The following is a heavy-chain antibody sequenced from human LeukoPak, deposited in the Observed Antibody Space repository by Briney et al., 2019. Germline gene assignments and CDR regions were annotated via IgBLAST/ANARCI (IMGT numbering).Heavy chain of an antibody. V-gene: IGHV1-24*01. D-gene: IGHD3-22*01. J-gene: IGHJ3*02. CDR3: ATYYYDSSRAFDI. Sequence: ASVKVSCKVSGYTLTELSMHWVRQAPGKGLEWMGGFDPEDGETIYAQKFQGRVTMTTDTSTSTAYMELRSLRSDDTAVYYCATYYYDSSRAFDIWGQGTMVTVSS. CDR1: GYTLTELS. CDR2: FDPEDGET.